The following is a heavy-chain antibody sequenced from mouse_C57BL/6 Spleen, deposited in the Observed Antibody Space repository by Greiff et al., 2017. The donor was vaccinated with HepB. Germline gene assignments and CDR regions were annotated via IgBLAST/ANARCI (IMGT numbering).Heavy chain of an antibody. Sequence: VQLQQPGAELVKPGASVKLSCKASGYTFTSYWMQWVKQRPGQGLEWIGEIDPSDSYTNYNQKFKGKATLTVDTSSSTAYMQLSSLTSEDSAVYYCANYCGSSYGFAYWGQGTLVTVSA. J-gene: IGHJ3*01. D-gene: IGHD1-1*01. V-gene: IGHV1-50*01. CDR3: ANYCGSSYGFAY. CDR2: IDPSDSYT. CDR1: GYTFTSYW.